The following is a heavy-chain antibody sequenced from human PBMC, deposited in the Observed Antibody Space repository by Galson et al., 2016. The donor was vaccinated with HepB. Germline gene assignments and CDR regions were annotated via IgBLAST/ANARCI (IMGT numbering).Heavy chain of an antibody. CDR3: GKHGGFDY. Sequence: SLRLSCAASGFSFSNSGMSWVRQAPGRGLEWVSGITRSGDVTHYADFVKGRFTISRDNSKNTLYLYMDNLTAGDTAIYYCGKHGGFDYWGRGALVTVSS. J-gene: IGHJ4*02. CDR2: ITRSGDVT. CDR1: GFSFSNSG. V-gene: IGHV3-23*01. D-gene: IGHD3-16*01.